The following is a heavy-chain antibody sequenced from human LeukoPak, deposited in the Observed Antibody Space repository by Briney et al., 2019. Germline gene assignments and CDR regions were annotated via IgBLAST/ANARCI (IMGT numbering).Heavy chain of an antibody. CDR2: ISGSGGST. CDR1: GFTFSSYA. J-gene: IGHJ4*02. D-gene: IGHD3-10*01. CDR3: AKDLHPRSGSYSPLDY. V-gene: IGHV3-23*01. Sequence: GGSLRLSCAASGFTFSSYAMSWVRQAPGKGLEWVSAISGSGGSTYYADSVKGRFTISRDNSKNTLYLQMNSLRAEGTAVYYCAKDLHPRSGSYSPLDYWGQGTLVTVSS.